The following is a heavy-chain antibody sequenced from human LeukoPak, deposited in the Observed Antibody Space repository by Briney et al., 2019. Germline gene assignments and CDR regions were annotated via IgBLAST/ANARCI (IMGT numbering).Heavy chain of an antibody. CDR2: INPNSGGT. D-gene: IGHD6-6*01. V-gene: IGHV1-2*02. CDR1: GYTFTGYY. Sequence: ASVKVSCKASGYTFTGYYMHWVRQAPGQGLEWMGWINPNSGGTNYAQKFQGRVTMTRDTSISTAYMELRRLRSDHTAVYYCARDAPESSAYSYYMDVWSKGTTVTISS. J-gene: IGHJ6*03. CDR3: ARDAPESSAYSYYMDV.